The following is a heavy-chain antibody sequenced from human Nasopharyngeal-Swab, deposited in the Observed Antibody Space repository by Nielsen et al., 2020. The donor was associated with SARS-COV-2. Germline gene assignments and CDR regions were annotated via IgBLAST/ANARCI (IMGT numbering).Heavy chain of an antibody. D-gene: IGHD1-7*01. J-gene: IGHJ4*02. CDR3: ARDRVWNYNFFDY. Sequence: GESLKISCAASGFTFSNDWMSWVRQAPGKGLEWVATIKQDGSGEYYVDSVKGRFTISRDNAKNSLYLQMNSLRAEDTAVYYCARDRVWNYNFFDYWGQGTLVTVSS. CDR2: IKQDGSGE. V-gene: IGHV3-7*03. CDR1: GFTFSNDW.